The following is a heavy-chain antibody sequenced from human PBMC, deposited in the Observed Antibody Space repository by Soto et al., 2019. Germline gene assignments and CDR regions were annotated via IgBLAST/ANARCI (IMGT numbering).Heavy chain of an antibody. Sequence: SETLSLTCAVSGYSISSGYYWGWIRQPPGKGLEWIGTIYHSGSTFHNPSLKSRVTISVDTSKNQFSLKLRSVTAADTAVYYCAVGYCSSTTCPREYFQHWGQGTLVTVSS. CDR2: IYHSGST. V-gene: IGHV4-38-2*01. J-gene: IGHJ1*01. CDR1: GYSISSGYY. D-gene: IGHD2-2*01. CDR3: AVGYCSSTTCPREYFQH.